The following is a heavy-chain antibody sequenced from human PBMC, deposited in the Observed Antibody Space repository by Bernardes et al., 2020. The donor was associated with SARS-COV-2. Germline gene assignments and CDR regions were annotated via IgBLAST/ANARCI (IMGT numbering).Heavy chain of an antibody. Sequence: GGSLRLSCAASGFTFSSYAMSWVRQAPGKGLEWVSAISGSGGSTNYADSVKGRFTISRDNAKSTVFLEMNSLRAEDTALYYCTRGRSGNHGFFDYWGQGTLVTVSS. J-gene: IGHJ4*02. CDR1: GFTFSSYA. CDR3: TRGRSGNHGFFDY. V-gene: IGHV3-23*01. D-gene: IGHD1-26*01. CDR2: ISGSGGST.